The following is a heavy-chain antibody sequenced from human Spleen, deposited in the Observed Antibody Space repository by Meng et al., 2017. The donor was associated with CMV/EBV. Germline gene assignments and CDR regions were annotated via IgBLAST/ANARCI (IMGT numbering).Heavy chain of an antibody. V-gene: IGHV1-69*10. Sequence: FSTYAISWMRQAPGQGLEWMGVIIPIVGIRKYAQEFKGRVTITAGKSTSTVYMELTSLRSEDTAVYYCARSDIVVVPAANLIPNWFDPWGQGTLVTVSS. D-gene: IGHD2-2*01. J-gene: IGHJ5*02. CDR3: ARSDIVVVPAANLIPNWFDP. CDR1: FSTYA. CDR2: IIPIVGIR.